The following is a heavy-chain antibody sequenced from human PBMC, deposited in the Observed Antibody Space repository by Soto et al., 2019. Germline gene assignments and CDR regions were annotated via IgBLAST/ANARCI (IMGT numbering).Heavy chain of an antibody. D-gene: IGHD2-15*01. J-gene: IGHJ3*02. CDR2: ISSSGSGI. V-gene: IGHV3-11*01. CDR3: ARAYSDAFDI. Sequence: GGSLRLSCAASGFTFSDYYMTWIRQAPGKGLEWISYISSSGSGIYYPDSVKGRFTISRDSAKKSLYLQVNSLRAEDTAVYYCARAYSDAFDIWGQGTMVTVSS. CDR1: GFTFSDYY.